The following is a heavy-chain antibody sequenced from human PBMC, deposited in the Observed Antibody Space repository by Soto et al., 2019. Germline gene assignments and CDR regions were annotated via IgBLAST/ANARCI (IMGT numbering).Heavy chain of an antibody. CDR1: GGTFSSYA. CDR2: IIPIFGTA. CDR3: ARAQIYCSSTSCYKGNYYYYGMDV. Sequence: QVQLVQSGAEVKKPGSSVKVSCKASGGTFSSYAISWVRQAPGQGLEWMGGIIPIFGTANYAQKFQGRVTITADKSTSTAYMELSSLRSDDTAVYYCARAQIYCSSTSCYKGNYYYYGMDVWGQGTTVTVSS. J-gene: IGHJ6*02. D-gene: IGHD2-2*02. V-gene: IGHV1-69*06.